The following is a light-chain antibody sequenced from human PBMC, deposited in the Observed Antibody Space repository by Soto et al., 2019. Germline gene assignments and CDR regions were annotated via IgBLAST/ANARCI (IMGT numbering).Light chain of an antibody. J-gene: IGKJ4*01. CDR1: QSVSSH. CDR3: QQRRNWLLS. Sequence: EIVLTQSPATLSLSPGERATLSCRASQSVSSHVAWYQQKPGQAPRLLMYEVSKRATGIPARFSGSGSGTDFTLTINSLEPEDFAVYYCQQRRNWLLSFGGGAKVDTK. CDR2: EVS. V-gene: IGKV3-11*01.